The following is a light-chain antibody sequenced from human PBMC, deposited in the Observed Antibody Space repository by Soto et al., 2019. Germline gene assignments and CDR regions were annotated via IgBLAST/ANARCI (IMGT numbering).Light chain of an antibody. CDR2: SNN. Sequence: QSVLTQSPSASGTTGQRVTISCSGSNSNIGSNTVNWYQQLPGTAPKLLISSNNHRPSGVPDRFSGSNSGTSASLAISGLQSEDEADYYCAAWDDSLNGFYVFGTGTKVTVL. CDR3: AAWDDSLNGFYV. V-gene: IGLV1-44*01. J-gene: IGLJ1*01. CDR1: NSNIGSNT.